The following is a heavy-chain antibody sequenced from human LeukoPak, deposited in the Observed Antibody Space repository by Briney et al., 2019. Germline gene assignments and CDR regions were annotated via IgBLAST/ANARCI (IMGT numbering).Heavy chain of an antibody. Sequence: GGSLRLSCAASGFTFTTYEVNWVRQAPGKGLEWVSYIGSSGSTIYYADSVKCRFTISRDNAKNSVYLQMNSLRAEDTAVYYCASRTRGTAPFDYWGQGTLVTVSS. D-gene: IGHD1-14*01. J-gene: IGHJ4*02. CDR2: IGSSGSTI. CDR1: GFTFTTYE. V-gene: IGHV3-48*03. CDR3: ASRTRGTAPFDY.